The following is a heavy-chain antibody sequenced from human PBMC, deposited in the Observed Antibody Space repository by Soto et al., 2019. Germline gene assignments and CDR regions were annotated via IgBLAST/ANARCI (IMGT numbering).Heavy chain of an antibody. CDR2: IIPIFGTV. Sequence: QVQLVQSGAEVKKPGSSVKVSCKASGGTFSSYAISWVRQAPGQGLEWMGGIIPIFGTVNYAQKFQGRVTITADESTSTAYIELSSLRSEDTAVYYCARGNHRWLQLWYFDLWGRGTLVTVSS. D-gene: IGHD5-12*01. CDR3: ARGNHRWLQLWYFDL. V-gene: IGHV1-69*12. J-gene: IGHJ2*01. CDR1: GGTFSSYA.